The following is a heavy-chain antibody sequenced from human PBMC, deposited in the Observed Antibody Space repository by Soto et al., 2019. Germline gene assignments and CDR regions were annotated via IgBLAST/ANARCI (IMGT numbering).Heavy chain of an antibody. D-gene: IGHD6-13*01. Sequence: PSETLSLTCTVSGGSISSYYWSWIRQPAGKGLEWIGRIYTSGSTNYNPSLKSRVTMSVDTSKNQSSLKLSSVTAADTAVYYCAREWLSSGGLTAAGIRHRSYYYYGMDVWGQGTTVTVSS. CDR1: GGSISSYY. J-gene: IGHJ6*02. CDR2: IYTSGST. CDR3: AREWLSSGGLTAAGIRHRSYYYYGMDV. V-gene: IGHV4-4*07.